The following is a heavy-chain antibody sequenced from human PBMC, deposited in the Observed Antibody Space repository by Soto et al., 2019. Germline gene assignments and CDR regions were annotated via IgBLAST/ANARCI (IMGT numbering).Heavy chain of an antibody. D-gene: IGHD6-19*01. J-gene: IGHJ5*02. V-gene: IGHV1-8*01. CDR2: MNTTTGNT. CDR1: GYTFTSYD. Sequence: QVQLVQSGAEVKKPGASVKVSCKASGYTFTSYDIIWVRQATGQGLEWMGWMNTTTGNTDSAEKSPGRRTMARSTSISTVYMALSSLSLEDTAVYYCARGRIIVAGGFDPWGQGTVVTVSS. CDR3: ARGRIIVAGGFDP.